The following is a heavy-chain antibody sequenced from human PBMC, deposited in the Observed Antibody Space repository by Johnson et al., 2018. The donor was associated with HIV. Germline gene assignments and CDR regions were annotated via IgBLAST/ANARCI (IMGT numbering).Heavy chain of an antibody. J-gene: IGHJ3*02. CDR1: GSNFSKFG. Sequence: QVQLVESGGRVVQPGSSLRLSCAAPGSNFSKFGMHWVRQAPGKGLQLLAVLWYDGSSTYFAESVKGRFTISRDNSKNTLYLQMNSLRADDTAIYYCAQDLDTLAPYVAFDMWGQGTMVTVSS. D-gene: IGHD2-2*02. V-gene: IGHV3-33*06. CDR2: LWYDGSST. CDR3: AQDLDTLAPYVAFDM.